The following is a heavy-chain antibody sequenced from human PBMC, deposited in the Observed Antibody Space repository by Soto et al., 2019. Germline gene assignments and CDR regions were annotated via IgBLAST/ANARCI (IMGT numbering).Heavy chain of an antibody. V-gene: IGHV5-51*03. CDR1: GYSFTSYW. Sequence: EVQLVQSGAEVKKPGESLKISCKGSGYSFTSYWIGWVRQMPVKGLEWMGIIYPGDSDTRYSPSFQGQVTISADKSISTAYLQWSSLKASDTAMYYCARSTAHLWFGGGFDPWGQGTLVTVSS. D-gene: IGHD3-10*01. CDR3: ARSTAHLWFGGGFDP. J-gene: IGHJ5*02. CDR2: IYPGDSDT.